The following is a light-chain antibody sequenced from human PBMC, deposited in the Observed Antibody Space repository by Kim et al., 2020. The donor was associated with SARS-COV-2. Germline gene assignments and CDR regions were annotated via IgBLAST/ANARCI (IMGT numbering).Light chain of an antibody. CDR2: DTS. V-gene: IGKV1-33*01. J-gene: IGKJ3*01. CDR1: QDIRKY. CDR3: QQNDNLPIT. Sequence: DIQMTQSPSSLSASVGDRVTITCQASQDIRKYLNWYQQKPGTAPKLLIYDTSNLQTGVPSRFSGSGSGTDFTFPISSLQPEDFATYYCQQNDNLPITFGPGTKVDIK.